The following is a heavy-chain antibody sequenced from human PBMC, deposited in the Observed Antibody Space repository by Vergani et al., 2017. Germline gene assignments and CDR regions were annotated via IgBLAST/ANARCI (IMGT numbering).Heavy chain of an antibody. J-gene: IGHJ4*02. Sequence: QVQLVQSGAEVKKPGSSVKVSCKASGGTFSSYAMHWVRQAPGKGLEWVAVISYDGSNKYYADSVKGRFTISRDNSKNTLYLQMNSLRAEDTAVYYCARGPEYSYGIRAPVGYWGQGTLVTVSS. V-gene: IGHV3-30-3*01. D-gene: IGHD5-18*01. CDR3: ARGPEYSYGIRAPVGY. CDR2: ISYDGSNK. CDR1: GGTFSSYA.